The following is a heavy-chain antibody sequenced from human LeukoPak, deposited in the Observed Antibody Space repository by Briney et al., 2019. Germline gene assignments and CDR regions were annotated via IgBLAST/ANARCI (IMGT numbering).Heavy chain of an antibody. CDR2: IYDRGST. CDR1: GGSISSYY. Sequence: TPSETLSLTCTVSGGSISSYYWSWIRQPPGKGLEWIGHIYDRGSTNYTPSLKSRVTISVDTSENQFSLRLSSVTAADTAVYYCARGRTFDNWGEGTLVT. V-gene: IGHV4-59*01. CDR3: ARGRTFDN. J-gene: IGHJ4*02.